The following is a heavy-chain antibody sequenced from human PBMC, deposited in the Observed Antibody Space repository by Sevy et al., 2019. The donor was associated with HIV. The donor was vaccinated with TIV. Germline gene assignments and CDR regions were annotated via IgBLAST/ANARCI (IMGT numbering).Heavy chain of an antibody. V-gene: IGHV3-7*01. CDR2: TKHDGSEK. J-gene: IGHJ3*01. CDR1: GFSFSDYW. CDR3: VRGGSSTTDF. Sequence: GGSLRLSCAVSGFSFSDYWMSWVRQAPGKGLEWVAKTKHDGSEKYYVDSVKGRFTISRDNAKNSWYLQMNSLRAEDTAVYYCVRGGSSTTDFWGQGTMVTVSS. D-gene: IGHD4-17*01.